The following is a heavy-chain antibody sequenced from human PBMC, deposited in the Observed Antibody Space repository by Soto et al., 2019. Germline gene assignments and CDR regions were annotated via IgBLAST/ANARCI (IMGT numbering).Heavy chain of an antibody. CDR1: GYTFSSYA. D-gene: IGHD3-22*01. Sequence: GALVQVSSKASGYTFSSYAMHWVRQAPGQGLEWMGWINAGNGNTKYSQKFQGRVTITRDTGASTGYMELSRMRSEDTGVYYCARDEAGDSSGWYQDYFDYSSQGTLVTVSS. V-gene: IGHV1-3*01. J-gene: IGHJ4*02. CDR3: ARDEAGDSSGWYQDYFDY. CDR2: INAGNGNT.